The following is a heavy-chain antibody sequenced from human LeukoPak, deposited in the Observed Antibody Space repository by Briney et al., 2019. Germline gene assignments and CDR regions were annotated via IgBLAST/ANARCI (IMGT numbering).Heavy chain of an antibody. V-gene: IGHV4-59*08. CDR1: GGSITSYY. D-gene: IGHD6-19*01. CDR3: ARRAVAENYFDY. CDR2: IYSSGST. J-gene: IGHJ4*02. Sequence: SETLSLTCTVSGGSITSYYWSWIRQPPGKGLEWIGYIYSSGSTTYNPSLKSRVTISVDTSKNQFSLKLTSVTAADTAVYYCARRAVAENYFDYWGQGSLVTDSS.